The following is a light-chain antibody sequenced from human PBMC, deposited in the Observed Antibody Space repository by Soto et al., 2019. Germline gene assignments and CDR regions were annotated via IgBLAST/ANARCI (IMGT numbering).Light chain of an antibody. J-gene: IGKJ1*01. V-gene: IGKV3-20*01. CDR2: GAS. CDR1: QSVSSSY. CDR3: QQQRA. Sequence: EIVLTQSPGTLSLSPGERATLSCRASQSVSSSYLSWYQQKPGQAPRLLIYGASSTATGIPDRFSGSGSGTDFTLTISRLEPEDFAVYYCQQQRAFGQGTKVEIQ.